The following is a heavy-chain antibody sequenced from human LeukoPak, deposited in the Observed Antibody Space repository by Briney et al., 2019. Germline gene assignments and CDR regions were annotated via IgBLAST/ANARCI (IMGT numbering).Heavy chain of an antibody. CDR3: ARDLYDSSGYSSPIDY. Sequence: PGGSLRLSCAASRFTFSTYSMNWVRQAPGKGLEWASSISSSSTYIYYADSVKGRFTISRDNAKNSLYLQMNSLRAEDTAVYYCARDLYDSSGYSSPIDYWGQGTLVTVSS. D-gene: IGHD3-22*01. CDR1: RFTFSTYS. V-gene: IGHV3-21*01. J-gene: IGHJ4*02. CDR2: ISSSSTYI.